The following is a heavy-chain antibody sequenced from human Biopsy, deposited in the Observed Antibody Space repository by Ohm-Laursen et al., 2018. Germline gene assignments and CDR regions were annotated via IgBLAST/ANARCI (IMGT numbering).Heavy chain of an antibody. CDR1: GFTFRSYA. Sequence: GSLRLSCAPSGFTFRSYAMSWVRQAPGKGLEWVSGIGRPGRCTYYADSVRGRFTISRDNSESTLYLQMNSLRADDTTVYHCVKAACSQCGTGVCHDPFDKWGQGTTVTVSS. CDR2: IGRPGRCT. J-gene: IGHJ3*02. CDR3: VKAACSQCGTGVCHDPFDK. V-gene: IGHV3-23*01. D-gene: IGHD3-10*01.